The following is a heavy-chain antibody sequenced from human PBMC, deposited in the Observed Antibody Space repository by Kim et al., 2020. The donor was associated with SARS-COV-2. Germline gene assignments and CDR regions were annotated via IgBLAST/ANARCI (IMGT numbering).Heavy chain of an antibody. J-gene: IGHJ4*02. D-gene: IGHD5-18*01. CDR3: ARGSTRGAMVNY. Sequence: NYNPSLKSRVTISVDTSKNQFSLKLSSVTAADTAVYYCARGSTRGAMVNYWGQGTLVTVSS. V-gene: IGHV4-59*09.